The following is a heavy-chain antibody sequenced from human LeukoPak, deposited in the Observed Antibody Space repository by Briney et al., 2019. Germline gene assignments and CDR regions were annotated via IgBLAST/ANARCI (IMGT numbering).Heavy chain of an antibody. CDR2: IYYSGST. CDR1: GGSISSGGYY. D-gene: IGHD5-24*01. V-gene: IGHV4-31*03. Sequence: SETLSLTCTVSGGSISSGGYYWSWIRQHPGKGLEWIGYIYYSGSTYYNPSLKSRVTISVDTSKNQFSLKLSSVTAADTAVYYCARAEMATIDHYYYYMDVWGKGTTVTVSS. J-gene: IGHJ6*03. CDR3: ARAEMATIDHYYYYMDV.